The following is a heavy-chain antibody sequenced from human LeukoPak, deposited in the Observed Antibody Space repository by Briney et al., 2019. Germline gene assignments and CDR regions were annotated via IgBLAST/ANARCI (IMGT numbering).Heavy chain of an antibody. CDR2: IYTGDTT. CDR1: GFTVSSKY. V-gene: IGHV3-66*01. Sequence: PGGSLRLSCVASGFTVSSKYMSWVRQAPGKGLEWVAVIYTGDTTYYADSVKGRFTISRDNSKNTLYLQMDGLRVEDTAVYYCAKAGAVAAVDYWGQGTLVTVSS. CDR3: AKAGAVAAVDY. J-gene: IGHJ4*02. D-gene: IGHD6-19*01.